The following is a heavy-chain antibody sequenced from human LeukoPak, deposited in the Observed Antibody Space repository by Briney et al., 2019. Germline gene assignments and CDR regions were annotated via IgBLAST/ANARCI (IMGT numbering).Heavy chain of an antibody. J-gene: IGHJ4*02. V-gene: IGHV3-30*02. CDR2: IRYDASNK. CDR1: GFTFSSSG. CDR3: AKEFNAYTSGWYYDF. D-gene: IGHD6-19*01. Sequence: GGSLRLSCAASGFTFSSSGMHWVRQAPGKGLEWVTFIRYDASNKYYADSVKGRFTISRDNSKNTLYLQMNSLRAEDTAVYFCAKEFNAYTSGWYYDFWGQGTLVTVSS.